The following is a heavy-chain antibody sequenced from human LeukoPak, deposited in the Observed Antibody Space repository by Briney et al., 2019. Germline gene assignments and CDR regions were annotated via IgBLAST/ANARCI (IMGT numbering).Heavy chain of an antibody. J-gene: IGHJ4*02. Sequence: ASVKVSCKASGYTFTSYAMNWVRQAPAPGLEWMGWINTNSGNPTYDHGFTGRFVFTLDTSGSTGYLQMSSLKAEGTAVYYCASLGGSSPYWGQGTLVTVSS. CDR3: ASLGGSSPY. CDR1: GYTFTSYA. V-gene: IGHV7-4-1*02. CDR2: INTNSGNP. D-gene: IGHD2-15*01.